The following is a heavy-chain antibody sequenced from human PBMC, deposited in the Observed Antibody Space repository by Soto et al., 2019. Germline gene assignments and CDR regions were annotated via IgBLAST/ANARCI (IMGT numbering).Heavy chain of an antibody. CDR1: GYSISTYW. CDR3: AALDTAMVKTAGY. D-gene: IGHD5-18*01. J-gene: IGHJ4*02. V-gene: IGHV3-7*01. Sequence: SLRLSCAASGYSISTYWMSWVRQAPGKGLEWVANVKQDGSEEYYVDSVKGRFTISRDNAKNSLYLQMNSLRAEDTAVYYCAALDTAMVKTAGYWGQGTLVTVSS. CDR2: VKQDGSEE.